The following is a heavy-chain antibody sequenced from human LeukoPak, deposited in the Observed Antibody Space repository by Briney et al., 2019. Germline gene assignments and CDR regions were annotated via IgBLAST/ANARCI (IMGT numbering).Heavy chain of an antibody. CDR1: GGSISSYY. CDR3: ARVTTIFGVPPYYYYYMDV. J-gene: IGHJ6*03. Sequence: SETLSLTCTVSGGSISSYYWSWIRQPAGKGLEWIGRIYTSGSTNYNPSLKSRVTMSVDTSKNQFSLKLSSVTAADTAVYYCARVTTIFGVPPYYYYYMDVWGKGTAVTVSS. CDR2: IYTSGST. D-gene: IGHD3-3*01. V-gene: IGHV4-4*07.